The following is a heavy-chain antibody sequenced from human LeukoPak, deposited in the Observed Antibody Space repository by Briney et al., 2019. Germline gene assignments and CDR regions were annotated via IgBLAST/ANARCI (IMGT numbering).Heavy chain of an antibody. CDR3: AKDRLALSGLDI. D-gene: IGHD2-8*02. V-gene: IGHV3-23*01. J-gene: IGHJ3*02. Sequence: GGSLSLSCVVSGFTFSSYGMSWVRKAPGKGLEWVSGISGSGSNTYYADSVKGGFTISRDSSNNTLYLQMNSLRAEDTAVYSCAKDRLALSGLDIWGQGTRVTVSS. CDR1: GFTFSSYG. CDR2: ISGSGSNT.